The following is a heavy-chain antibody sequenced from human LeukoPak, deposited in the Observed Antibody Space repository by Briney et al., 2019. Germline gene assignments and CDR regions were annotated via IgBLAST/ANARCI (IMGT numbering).Heavy chain of an antibody. J-gene: IGHJ6*03. D-gene: IGHD4-11*01. CDR2: IYYSGST. CDR3: ARGNWRYSYYYYYMDV. V-gene: IGHV4-59*01. CDR1: GGSISSYY. Sequence: PSETLSLTCTVSGGSISSYYWGWIRQPPGKGLEWIGYIYYSGSTNYNPSLKSRVTISVDTSKNQFSLKLSSVTAADTPVYSYARGNWRYSYYYYYMDVWGKGTTVTVSS.